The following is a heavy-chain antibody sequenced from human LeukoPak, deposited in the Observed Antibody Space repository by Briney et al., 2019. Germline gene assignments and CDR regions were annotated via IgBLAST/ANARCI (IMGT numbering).Heavy chain of an antibody. J-gene: IGHJ4*02. D-gene: IGHD3-16*02. CDR2: ISSSSIYM. Sequence: PGGSLRLSCAASEFTFSNYKMNWVRQAPGKGLEWVSSISSSSIYMYYADSVKGRFTISRDNDKNSLYLQMNSLRAEDTAVYYRAKDLEYDYVWGSYRRGGLFDYWGQGTLVTVSS. V-gene: IGHV3-21*04. CDR1: EFTFSNYK. CDR3: AKDLEYDYVWGSYRRGGLFDY.